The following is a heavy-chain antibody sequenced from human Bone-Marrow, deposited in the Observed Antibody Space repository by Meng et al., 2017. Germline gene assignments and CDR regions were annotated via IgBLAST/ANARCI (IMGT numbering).Heavy chain of an antibody. V-gene: IGHV3-15*01. CDR3: SGHIDY. Sequence: EVQLVGSGVGLVKPGGSLRLSCEGSGFTFSNAYMTWVRQVPGKRLEWVGRIKSKPDGETIDYAAPVKGRFTISRDDSKNTVYLQMNSLKTEDTAVYYCSGHIDYWGQGTLVTVSS. CDR2: IKSKPDGETI. CDR1: GFTFSNAY. D-gene: IGHD5-12*01. J-gene: IGHJ4*02.